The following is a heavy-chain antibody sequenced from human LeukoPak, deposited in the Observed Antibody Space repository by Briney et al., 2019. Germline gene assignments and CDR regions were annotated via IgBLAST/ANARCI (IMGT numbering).Heavy chain of an antibody. J-gene: IGHJ3*02. D-gene: IGHD5-24*01. V-gene: IGHV1-69*05. CDR3: ARGEEMATIIGAFDI. Sequence: ASVKLSCKASGGTFSSYAISWVRQAPGQGLECMGGIIPIFVTANYAQKFQGRVTITTDESTSTAYMELSSLRSEDTAVYYCARGEEMATIIGAFDIWGQGTMVTVSS. CDR1: GGTFSSYA. CDR2: IIPIFVTA.